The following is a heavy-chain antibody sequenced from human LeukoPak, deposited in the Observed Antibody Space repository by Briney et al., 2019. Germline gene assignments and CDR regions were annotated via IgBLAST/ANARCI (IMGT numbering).Heavy chain of an antibody. D-gene: IGHD3-22*01. V-gene: IGHV3-33*01. CDR3: ARATNYYEAPMEVL. CDR2: IWYDGSNK. CDR1: GFTFSSYG. J-gene: IGHJ3*01. Sequence: SLRLSCXASGFTFSSYGMHWVRQAPGKGLEWVAVIWYDGSNKYYADSVKGRFTISRDNSKNTLYLQMNSLRAEDTAVYYCARATNYYEAPMEVLWGQGTMVTVSS.